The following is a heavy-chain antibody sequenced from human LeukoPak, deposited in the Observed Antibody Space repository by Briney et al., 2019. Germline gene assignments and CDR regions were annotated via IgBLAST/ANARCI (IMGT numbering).Heavy chain of an antibody. CDR1: GFTFSSYA. D-gene: IGHD3-22*01. CDR2: ISGSGGST. Sequence: GGSLRLSCAASGFTFSSYAMSWVRQAPGKGLEWVSAISGSGGSTYYADSVKGRFTISRDSSKNTLYLQMNSLRAEDTAVYYCAKAHYYDSSGPFDYWGQGTLVTVSS. CDR3: AKAHYYDSSGPFDY. J-gene: IGHJ4*02. V-gene: IGHV3-23*01.